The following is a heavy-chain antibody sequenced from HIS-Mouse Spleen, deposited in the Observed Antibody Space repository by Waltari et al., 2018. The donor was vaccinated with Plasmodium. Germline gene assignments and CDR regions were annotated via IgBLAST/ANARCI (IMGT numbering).Heavy chain of an antibody. CDR2: INHSGST. Sequence: QVQLQQCGAGLLKPSETLSLTCAVYGRCLSGYYWSRIRQSPGKGLKWIVEINHSGSTNYNPSLKSRVTISVDTSKNQFSLKLSSVTAADTAVYYCARGLRGHYWYFDLWGRGTLVTVSS. CDR3: ARGLRGHYWYFDL. CDR1: GRCLSGYY. V-gene: IGHV4-34*01. D-gene: IGHD3-10*01. J-gene: IGHJ2*01.